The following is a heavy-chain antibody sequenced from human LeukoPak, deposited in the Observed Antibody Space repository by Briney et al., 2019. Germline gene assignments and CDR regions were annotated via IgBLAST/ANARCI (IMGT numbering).Heavy chain of an antibody. CDR2: IWYDGSNK. CDR3: ARVPSDY. V-gene: IGHV3-33*01. Sequence: PGGSLRLSCVASGFTFSSYGMHWVRQAPGKGLEWVAVIWYDGSNKYYADSVKGRFTISRDNAKNSLYLQMNSLRAEDTAVYYCARVPSDYWGQGTLVTVSS. J-gene: IGHJ4*02. CDR1: GFTFSSYG.